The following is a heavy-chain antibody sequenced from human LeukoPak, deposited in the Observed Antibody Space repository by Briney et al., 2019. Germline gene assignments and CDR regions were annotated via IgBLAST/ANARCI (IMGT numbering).Heavy chain of an antibody. J-gene: IGHJ3*02. Sequence: SETLSLTCSVSGASVSSDDYYWSWIRQPPGKALEWIGYIYHSGSTYYNPSLKSRVTISVGTSKNQFSLKLSSVTAADTAVYYCARVPLNYGGNSDDAFDIWGQGTMVTVSS. CDR1: GASVSSDDYY. CDR2: IYHSGST. V-gene: IGHV4-30-4*08. D-gene: IGHD4-23*01. CDR3: ARVPLNYGGNSDDAFDI.